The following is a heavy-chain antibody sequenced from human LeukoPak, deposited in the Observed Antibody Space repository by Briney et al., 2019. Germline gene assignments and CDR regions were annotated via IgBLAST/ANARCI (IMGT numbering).Heavy chain of an antibody. D-gene: IGHD6-13*01. V-gene: IGHV3-23*01. J-gene: IGHJ3*02. Sequence: GGSLRLSCAAAGFTFSSYAMSWVRQAPGKGLEWVSVISGSGGSTYYADSVKGRFTISRDNSKNTLYLQMNSLRAEDTAVYYCAKVDSSSWYGGAFDIWGQGTMVTVSS. CDR2: ISGSGGST. CDR3: AKVDSSSWYGGAFDI. CDR1: GFTFSSYA.